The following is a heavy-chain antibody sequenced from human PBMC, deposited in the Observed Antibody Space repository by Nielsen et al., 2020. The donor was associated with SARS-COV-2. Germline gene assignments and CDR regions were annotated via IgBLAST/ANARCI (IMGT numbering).Heavy chain of an antibody. CDR2: IKQDGSEK. V-gene: IGHV3-7*01. CDR1: GFTFSRSW. J-gene: IGHJ3*02. D-gene: IGHD6-19*01. CDR3: ARESVTGTDAFDI. Sequence: GGSLRLSCAASGFTFSRSWMSWVRQAPGKGLAWVANIKQDGSEKYYVDSVKGRFTISRDNAENSLSLQMNSLRAEDTAVYYCARESVTGTDAFDIWGQGTVVTVSS.